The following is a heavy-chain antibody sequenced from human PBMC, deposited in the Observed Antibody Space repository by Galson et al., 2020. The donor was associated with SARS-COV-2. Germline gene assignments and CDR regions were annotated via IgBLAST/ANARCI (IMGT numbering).Heavy chain of an antibody. Sequence: SETLSLTCTVSGGSISSYYWSWIRQPPGKGLEWIGYIYYSGSTNYNPSLKSRVTISVDTSKNQFSLKLSSVTAADTAVYYCARQAPTWYCSGGSCYSNNWFDPWGQGTLVTVSS. CDR1: GGSISSYY. J-gene: IGHJ5*02. CDR2: IYYSGST. V-gene: IGHV4-59*08. CDR3: ARQAPTWYCSGGSCYSNNWFDP. D-gene: IGHD2-15*01.